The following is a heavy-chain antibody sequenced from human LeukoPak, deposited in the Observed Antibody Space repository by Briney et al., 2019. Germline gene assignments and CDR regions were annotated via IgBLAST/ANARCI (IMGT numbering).Heavy chain of an antibody. V-gene: IGHV3-11*01. D-gene: IGHD3-16*01. CDR1: GFTFSDYY. J-gene: IGHJ3*02. Sequence: GSLRLSCAASGFTFSDYYMSWIRQAPGKGLEWVSYISSSGSTIYYADSVKGRFTISRDNAKNSLYLQMNSLRAEDTALYYCAKDIWSRTLEAFDIWGQGTMVTVSS. CDR2: ISSSGSTI. CDR3: AKDIWSRTLEAFDI.